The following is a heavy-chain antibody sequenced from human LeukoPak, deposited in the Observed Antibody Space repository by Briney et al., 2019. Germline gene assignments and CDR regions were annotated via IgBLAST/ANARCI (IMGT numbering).Heavy chain of an antibody. D-gene: IGHD3-10*01. CDR3: ARGSPTGGGDY. CDR2: INHSGST. V-gene: IGHV4-34*01. J-gene: IGHJ4*02. Sequence: SETLSLTCAVYGASFSGYYWSWIRQPPGKGLEWIGEINHSGSTNYNPSLKSRVTISVDTSKNQFSLNLSSVTAAHTAVVYCARGSPTGGGDYWGQGTLVTVSS. CDR1: GASFSGYY.